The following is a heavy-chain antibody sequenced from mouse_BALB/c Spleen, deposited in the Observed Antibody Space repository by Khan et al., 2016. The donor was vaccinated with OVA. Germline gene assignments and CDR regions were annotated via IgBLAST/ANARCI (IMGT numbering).Heavy chain of an antibody. Sequence: EVQLQESGPELVKPGASVKMSCKASGYIFTNYVLHWVKQKSGQGLEWIGNINPYNGGTKYNEKFKGKATLASDKSSITAYMELSSLTSEDSAVYYCARGNGRSYYCDYWGQGTTLTLSS. CDR1: GYIFTNYV. CDR3: ARGNGRSYYCDY. D-gene: IGHD3-1*01. V-gene: IGHV1S136*01. J-gene: IGHJ2*01. CDR2: INPYNGGT.